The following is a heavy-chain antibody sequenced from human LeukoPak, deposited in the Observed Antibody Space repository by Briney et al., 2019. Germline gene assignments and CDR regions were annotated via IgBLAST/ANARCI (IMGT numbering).Heavy chain of an antibody. Sequence: GGSLRLSCAASGFTFSSYAMSWVRQAPGKGLEWVSAISGSGGSTYYADSVKGRFTISRDNSKNTLYLQMNSLRAEDTAVYYCAKVSRRIPWQLGLCDYWGQGTLVTVSS. CDR2: ISGSGGST. CDR1: GFTFSSYA. V-gene: IGHV3-23*01. J-gene: IGHJ4*02. CDR3: AKVSRRIPWQLGLCDY. D-gene: IGHD6-13*01.